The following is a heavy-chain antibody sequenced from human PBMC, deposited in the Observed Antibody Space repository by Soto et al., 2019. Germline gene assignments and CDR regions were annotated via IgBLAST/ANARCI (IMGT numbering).Heavy chain of an antibody. D-gene: IGHD6-13*01. V-gene: IGHV3-74*01. CDR2: INSDGSTT. CDR1: GFTFSSFW. J-gene: IGHJ4*02. Sequence: EVQLVESGGGLVQPGGSLRLSCAASGFTFSSFWMHWVRQAPGKGLVWVSRINSDGSTTSYADSVKGRFTISRDNAKNTLYLLMNSLRAEDTAVYYCARIPPGWGGEQLGLDYWGQGTLVTVSS. CDR3: ARIPPGWGGEQLGLDY.